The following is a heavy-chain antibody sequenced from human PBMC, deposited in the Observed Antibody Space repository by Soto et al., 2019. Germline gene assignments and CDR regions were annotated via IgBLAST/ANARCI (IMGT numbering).Heavy chain of an antibody. Sequence: QVQLVESGGGVVQPGRSLRLSCAASGFTFSSYAMHWVRQAPGKGLEWVALISYDGSNKYYADSVKGRFTISRDNSKNTRYLQMNSLRAEDTAVYYCARGGLGTVVTPENYWGQGTLVTVSS. CDR3: ARGGLGTVVTPENY. CDR2: ISYDGSNK. J-gene: IGHJ4*02. CDR1: GFTFSSYA. D-gene: IGHD2-21*02. V-gene: IGHV3-30-3*01.